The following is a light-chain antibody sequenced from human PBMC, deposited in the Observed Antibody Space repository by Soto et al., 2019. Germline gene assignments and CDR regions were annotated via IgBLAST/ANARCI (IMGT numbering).Light chain of an antibody. Sequence: IQLTQSPSSLSASVGDRVTVTCRASQNINIYSNWYQQKPGKAPTLLIYGASSLQSGVPSRFSGGGSRTDFTLTISSLQAEDFATYYCQQSYRSPYTFGQGIRLEI. J-gene: IGKJ2*01. V-gene: IGKV1-39*01. CDR1: QNINIY. CDR2: GAS. CDR3: QQSYRSPYT.